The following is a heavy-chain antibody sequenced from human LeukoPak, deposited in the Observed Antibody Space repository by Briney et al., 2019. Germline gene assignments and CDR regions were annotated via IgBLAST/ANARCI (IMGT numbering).Heavy chain of an antibody. CDR2: IYSGGST. Sequence: GGSLRLSCAASGFTVSSNYMSWVRQAPGKGLEWVSVIYSGGSTYYADSVKGRFTISRDNSKNTLYLQMNSLRAVDTAVYYCARNKDYYYYGMDVWGQGTTVTVSS. CDR1: GFTVSSNY. J-gene: IGHJ6*02. CDR3: ARNKDYYYYGMDV. V-gene: IGHV3-66*01.